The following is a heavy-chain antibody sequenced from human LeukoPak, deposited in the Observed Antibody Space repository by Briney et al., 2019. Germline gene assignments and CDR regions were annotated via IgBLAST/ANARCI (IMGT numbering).Heavy chain of an antibody. CDR2: ISYDGSNK. Sequence: GGSLRPSCVASGFTLTSYAMHWVRQAPGKGLEWVAVISYDGSNKYYADSVRGRFTISRDTSKNTLCLQVNSLRAEDTAVYYCVRDLSGRWTFDYWGQGTLVTVSS. D-gene: IGHD2-15*01. CDR3: VRDLSGRWTFDY. CDR1: GFTLTSYA. V-gene: IGHV3-30-3*01. J-gene: IGHJ4*02.